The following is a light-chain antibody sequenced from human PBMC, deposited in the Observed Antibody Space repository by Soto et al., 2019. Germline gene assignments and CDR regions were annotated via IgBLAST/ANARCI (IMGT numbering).Light chain of an antibody. CDR1: SSDVGSYYNL. V-gene: IGLV2-23*01. J-gene: IGLJ2*01. CDR2: EGS. CDR3: CSYAVSSTFVV. Sequence: QSALTQPASVSGSPGQSITISCTGTSSDVGSYYNLVSWYQHYSGKAPKLMIYEGSKRPSGVSNRFSGSKSGNTASLTISGLQAEDEADYYCCSYAVSSTFVVFGGGTKLTVL.